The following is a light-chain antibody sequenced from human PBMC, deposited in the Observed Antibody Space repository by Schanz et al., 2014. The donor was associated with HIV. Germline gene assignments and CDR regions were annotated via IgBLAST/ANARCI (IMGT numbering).Light chain of an antibody. CDR1: SSDIGAYNL. CDR3: GTWDDSLKGWV. CDR2: EGT. Sequence: QSVLTQTASVSGSPGQSITISCTGTSSDIGAYNLISWYQQHPGKAPKFIIYEGTKRPSGISNRFSGSKSGSTASLTVSGLQPEDEADYYCGTWDDSLKGWVFGGGTKLTVL. J-gene: IGLJ3*02. V-gene: IGLV2-14*02.